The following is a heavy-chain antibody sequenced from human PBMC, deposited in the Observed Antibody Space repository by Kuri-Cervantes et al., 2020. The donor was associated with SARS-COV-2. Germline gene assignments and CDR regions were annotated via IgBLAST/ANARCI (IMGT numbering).Heavy chain of an antibody. CDR3: ARNTIFGVEHNWFDP. J-gene: IGHJ5*02. CDR1: GYTLTELS. CDR2: FDPEDGET. V-gene: IGHV1-24*01. Sequence: ASVKVSCKVSGYTLTELSMHWVRQAPGKGLEWMGGFDPEDGETIYAQKFQGRVTMTEDTSTDTAYMELSSLRSEDTAVYYCARNTIFGVEHNWFDPRGQGTLVTVSS. D-gene: IGHD3-3*01.